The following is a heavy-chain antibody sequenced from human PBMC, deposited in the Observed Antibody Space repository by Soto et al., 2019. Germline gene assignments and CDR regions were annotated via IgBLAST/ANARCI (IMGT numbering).Heavy chain of an antibody. CDR1: GYTFTRDQ. V-gene: IGHV1-46*01. CDR3: ARVMRSLLSITALDT. J-gene: IGHJ5*02. Sequence: QVQLVQSGAEVKKPGASVKVSCKASGYTFTRDQIHWVRQAPGQGLEWMGMIDPSGGKTNYAQKFQGRVTMTRDTTTSTVYMALSSLRSDDTAIYFCARVMRSLLSITALDTWGQGTLVTVSS. CDR2: IDPSGGKT. D-gene: IGHD5-18*01.